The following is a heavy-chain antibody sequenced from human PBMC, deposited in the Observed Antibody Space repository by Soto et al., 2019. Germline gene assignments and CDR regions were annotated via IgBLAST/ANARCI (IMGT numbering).Heavy chain of an antibody. Sequence: PWGSLRLSCAASGFTFRSFTINCFRQSPFKWLEWVSTISSNSAYIYYTDALRGRFTISRDNAKNSLHLQMNSLRAEDTAVYYCTRDASRDSSARGWFDPWGPGTLVTVSS. J-gene: IGHJ5*02. CDR2: ISSNSAYI. CDR3: TRDASRDSSARGWFDP. V-gene: IGHV3-21*01. CDR1: GFTFRSFT. D-gene: IGHD6-13*01.